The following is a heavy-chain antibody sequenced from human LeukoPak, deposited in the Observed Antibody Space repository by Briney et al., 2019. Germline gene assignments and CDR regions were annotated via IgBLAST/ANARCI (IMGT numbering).Heavy chain of an antibody. Sequence: PGGSLRLSCEASGFSFSSYWVTWVRQAPGKGLEWVANIKQDGSEKYYVDSVKGRFTISRDNAKISVYLQMNSLRAEDTAVYYCAREDYYGSGNYVAWGGAFDVWGQGTTVTVSS. D-gene: IGHD3-10*01. CDR2: IKQDGSEK. J-gene: IGHJ3*01. V-gene: IGHV3-7*01. CDR1: GFSFSSYW. CDR3: AREDYYGSGNYVAWGGAFDV.